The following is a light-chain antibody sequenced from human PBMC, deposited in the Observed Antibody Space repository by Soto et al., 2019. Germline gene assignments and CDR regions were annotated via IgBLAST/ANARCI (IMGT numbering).Light chain of an antibody. CDR1: SSDVGAYNY. Sequence: QSALTQPPSASGSPGQSVTISCTGTSSDVGAYNYVSWYQQHPGKAPKVMIFEVSKRPSGVPDRFSGSKSGNTPSLTVSGLQAEDEADYYCSSFAGSNEVVFGGGTKLTVL. V-gene: IGLV2-8*01. CDR2: EVS. J-gene: IGLJ3*02. CDR3: SSFAGSNEVV.